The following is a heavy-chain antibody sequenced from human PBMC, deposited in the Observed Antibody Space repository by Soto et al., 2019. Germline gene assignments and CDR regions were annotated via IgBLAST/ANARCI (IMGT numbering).Heavy chain of an antibody. J-gene: IGHJ4*02. D-gene: IGHD2-2*01. V-gene: IGHV3-11*06. CDR2: IDGRSSDI. Sequence: QVKLMESGGGVVVPGGSLRLSCAASGFTLSYYYMTWIRQTPGKGLEWVAHIDGRSSDIKYADSVKGRFTISRDNARNSLFLQMNSVTSDDTGMYFCTKGGRTTSYYWEYWGPGALVTVSP. CDR1: GFTLSYYY. CDR3: TKGGRTTSYYWEY.